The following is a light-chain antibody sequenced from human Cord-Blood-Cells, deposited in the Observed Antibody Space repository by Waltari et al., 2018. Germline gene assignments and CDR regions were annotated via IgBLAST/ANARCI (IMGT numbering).Light chain of an antibody. CDR2: EDN. Sequence: NFMLTQPHSVSESPGKTVTISCTRSSGSIASNSVQWYQQRPGSSPTTVIYEDNQSPSGVPDRFSGSMDSSSNSASLTISGLKTEDEADYYCQSYDSSNPWVFGGGTSLTVL. CDR1: SGSIASNS. J-gene: IGLJ3*02. CDR3: QSYDSSNPWV. V-gene: IGLV6-57*01.